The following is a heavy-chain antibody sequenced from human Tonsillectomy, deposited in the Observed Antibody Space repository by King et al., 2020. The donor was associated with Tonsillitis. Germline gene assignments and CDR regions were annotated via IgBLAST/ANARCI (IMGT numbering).Heavy chain of an antibody. J-gene: IGHJ3*02. CDR2: INPDSGGT. CDR1: GYTFTDYY. D-gene: IGHD5-12*01. Sequence: QLVQSGAEVEKPGASVQVSCKASGYTFTDYYIHWVRQAPGQGLEWMGRINPDSGGTTYAQKFQGRVTMTRDTSISTAYMDLSSLRSDDTAVYYCTRNLVGYGAFDIWGQGTMVTVSS. V-gene: IGHV1-2*02. CDR3: TRNLVGYGAFDI.